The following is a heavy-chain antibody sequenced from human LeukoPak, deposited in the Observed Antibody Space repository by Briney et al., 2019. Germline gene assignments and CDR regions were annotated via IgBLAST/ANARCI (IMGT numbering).Heavy chain of an antibody. D-gene: IGHD5-12*01. CDR2: INSDGGST. CDR1: GFTFSSYW. Sequence: GGSLRLSCAASGFTFSSYWMHWVRQAPGKGLVWVSRINSDGGSTSYADSVKGRFTISRDNAKNTLCLQMNSLRAEDTAVYYCARVREYSGYEDFDYWGQGTLVTVSS. CDR3: ARVREYSGYEDFDY. J-gene: IGHJ4*02. V-gene: IGHV3-74*01.